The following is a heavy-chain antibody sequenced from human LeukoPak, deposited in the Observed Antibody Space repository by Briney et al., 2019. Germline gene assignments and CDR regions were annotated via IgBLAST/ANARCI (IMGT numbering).Heavy chain of an antibody. CDR3: ARDDFSSPNWFDP. CDR1: GFTFSSYE. CDR2: ISSSGDTI. Sequence: GGSLRLSCAGSGFTFSSYEMNWVRQAPGKGLEWVSYISSSGDTIYYADSVKGRFTISRDNAKNSLYLQMNSLSPEDTAVYYCARDDFSSPNWFDPWGQGTLVTVSS. D-gene: IGHD3-3*01. V-gene: IGHV3-48*03. J-gene: IGHJ5*02.